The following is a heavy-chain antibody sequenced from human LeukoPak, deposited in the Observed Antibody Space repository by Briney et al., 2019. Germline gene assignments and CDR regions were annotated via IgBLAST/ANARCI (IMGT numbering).Heavy chain of an antibody. Sequence: GGSLRLSCAASGFTFSSYAMSWVRQAPGKGLEWDSAISGSGGSTYYADSVKGRFTISRDNSKNTLYLQMNSLRAEDTAVYYCAKSGSGYDTHFDYWGQGTLVTVSS. V-gene: IGHV3-23*01. J-gene: IGHJ4*02. CDR3: AKSGSGYDTHFDY. CDR1: GFTFSSYA. D-gene: IGHD5-12*01. CDR2: ISGSGGST.